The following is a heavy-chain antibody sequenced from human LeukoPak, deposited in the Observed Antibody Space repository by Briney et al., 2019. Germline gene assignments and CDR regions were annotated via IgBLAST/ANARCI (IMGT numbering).Heavy chain of an antibody. D-gene: IGHD2-21*01. CDR3: ARFGLLPEGAFDI. CDR2: ISGGGDSI. J-gene: IGHJ3*02. V-gene: IGHV3-21*01. Sequence: PGGTLRLSCAVSGFTFTTYSMSWVRQAPGKGLEWVSAISGGGDSINYADSVKGRFTISRDNAKNSLYLQMNSLRAEDTAVYYCARFGLLPEGAFDIWGQGTMVTVSS. CDR1: GFTFTTYS.